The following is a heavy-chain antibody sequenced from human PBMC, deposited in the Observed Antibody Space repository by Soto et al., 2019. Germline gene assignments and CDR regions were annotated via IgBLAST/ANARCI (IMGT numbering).Heavy chain of an antibody. J-gene: IGHJ4*02. CDR2: IIPIFGTA. D-gene: IGHD4-17*01. CDR1: GGTFSSYA. Sequence: GASVKVSFKASGGTFSSYAISWVRQAPGQGLEWMGGIIPIFGTANYAQKFQGRVTITADESTSTAYMELSSLRSEDTAVYYCARGVYGDFLDYWGQGTLVTVSS. CDR3: ARGVYGDFLDY. V-gene: IGHV1-69*13.